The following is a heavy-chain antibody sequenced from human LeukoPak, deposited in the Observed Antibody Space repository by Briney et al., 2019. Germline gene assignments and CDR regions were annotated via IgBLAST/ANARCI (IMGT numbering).Heavy chain of an antibody. J-gene: IGHJ4*02. V-gene: IGHV3-48*03. CDR3: ARGVGNGYIDY. D-gene: IGHD2-8*01. Sequence: GGSLRLSCAVSGFTFSDYEINWVRQTPGKGLEWVSYISSSGTTIYYADSVRGRFTISRDNAKNSLYLQMSSLRAKDTAVYFCARGVGNGYIDYWGQGTLVTVSS. CDR2: ISSSGTTI. CDR1: GFTFSDYE.